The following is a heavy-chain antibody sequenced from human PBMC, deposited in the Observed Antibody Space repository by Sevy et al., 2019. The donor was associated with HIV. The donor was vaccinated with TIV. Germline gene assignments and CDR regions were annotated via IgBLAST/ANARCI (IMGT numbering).Heavy chain of an antibody. D-gene: IGHD3-22*01. Sequence: SETLSLTCSVSGGSISSYYWSWIRQPPGKGLEWIGYIYYSGSTNYNPSLKSRVTISVDTSKNQFSLKLGSVTAADTAVYYCARGPGGIYYDSSGRKGAFDIWGQGTMVTVSS. J-gene: IGHJ3*02. CDR2: IYYSGST. V-gene: IGHV4-59*01. CDR1: GGSISSYY. CDR3: ARGPGGIYYDSSGRKGAFDI.